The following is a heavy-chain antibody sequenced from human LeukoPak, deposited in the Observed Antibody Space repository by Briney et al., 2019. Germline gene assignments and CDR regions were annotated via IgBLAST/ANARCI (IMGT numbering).Heavy chain of an antibody. D-gene: IGHD5-12*01. Sequence: GGSLRLSCAASGFTFSSYEMNWVRQAPGKGLEWVSYISSSGSTIYYADSVKGRFTISRDNAKNSLYLQMNSLRSEDTAVYYCARGVAMSFRGNWFDPWGQGTLVTVSS. CDR3: ARGVAMSFRGNWFDP. CDR1: GFTFSSYE. V-gene: IGHV3-48*03. CDR2: ISSSGSTI. J-gene: IGHJ5*02.